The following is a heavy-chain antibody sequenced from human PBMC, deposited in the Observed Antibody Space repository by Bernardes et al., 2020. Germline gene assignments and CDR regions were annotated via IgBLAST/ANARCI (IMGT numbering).Heavy chain of an antibody. CDR2: IYYSGST. V-gene: IGHV4-59*01. CDR1: GGSISSYY. D-gene: IGHD2-21*02. Sequence: SETLSLTCTVSGGSISSYYWSWIRQPPGRGLEWIGYIYYSGSTKYNPSLKSRVTISVDTSKNQFSLKLSSVTAADTAVYYCARVRGDSHDVFDIWGQGTMVTVS. CDR3: ARVRGDSHDVFDI. J-gene: IGHJ3*02.